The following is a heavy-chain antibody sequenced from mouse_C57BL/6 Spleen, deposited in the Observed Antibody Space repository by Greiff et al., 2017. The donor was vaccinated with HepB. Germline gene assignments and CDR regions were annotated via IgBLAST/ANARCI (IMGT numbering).Heavy chain of an antibody. CDR1: GYTFTSYW. J-gene: IGHJ1*03. Sequence: QVQLQQPGAELVRPGSSVKLSCKASGYTFTSYWMDWVKQRPGQGLEWIGNIYPSDSETHYNQKFKDKATLTVDKSSSTAYMQLSSLTSEDSAVYYCATITTVVAKDWYFDVWGTGTTVTVSS. V-gene: IGHV1-61*01. D-gene: IGHD1-1*01. CDR3: ATITTVVAKDWYFDV. CDR2: IYPSDSET.